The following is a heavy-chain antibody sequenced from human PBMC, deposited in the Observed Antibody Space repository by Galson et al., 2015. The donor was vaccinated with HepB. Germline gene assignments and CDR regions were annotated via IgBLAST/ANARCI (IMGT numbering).Heavy chain of an antibody. V-gene: IGHV1-69*13. D-gene: IGHD3-9*01. J-gene: IGHJ5*02. Sequence: SVKVSCKASGGTFSNYAFNWVRQAPGHGLEWMGAIIPMFGRANYAQKSQGRVRITADESTSTTFMEVISLRSEDTAVYYCARSQSAFDNHCFGPWGQGTLVTVSS. CDR2: IIPMFGRA. CDR3: ARSQSAFDNHCFGP. CDR1: GGTFSNYA.